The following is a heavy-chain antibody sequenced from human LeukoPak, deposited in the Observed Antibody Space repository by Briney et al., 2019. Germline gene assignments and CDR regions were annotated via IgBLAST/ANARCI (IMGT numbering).Heavy chain of an antibody. CDR3: AREHSSSSGKVFDY. J-gene: IGHJ4*02. CDR2: INPNSGGT. D-gene: IGHD6-6*01. CDR1: GYTFPGYY. Sequence: ASVNVSCKASGYTFPGYYMHWVRHAPGQGLERMGLINPNSGGTNDAQKFQGRVTMTRDTSIRTAYMELSRPRSDDTAVYYCAREHSSSSGKVFDYWGQGTLVTVSS. V-gene: IGHV1-2*02.